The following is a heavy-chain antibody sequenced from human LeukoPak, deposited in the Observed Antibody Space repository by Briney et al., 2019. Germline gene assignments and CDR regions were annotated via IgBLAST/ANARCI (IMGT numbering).Heavy chain of an antibody. V-gene: IGHV4-34*01. Sequence: SETLSLTCAVYGGSFSGYYWSWIRQPPGKGLEWIGEINHSGSTHYNPSLKSRVTISVDTSKNQFSLKLSSVTAADTAVYYCARVRGYYYYGMDVWGQGTTVTVYS. J-gene: IGHJ6*02. CDR3: ARVRGYYYYGMDV. CDR1: GGSFSGYY. D-gene: IGHD3-10*01. CDR2: INHSGST.